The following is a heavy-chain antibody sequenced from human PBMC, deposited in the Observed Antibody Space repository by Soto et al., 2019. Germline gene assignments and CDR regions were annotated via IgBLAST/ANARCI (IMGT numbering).Heavy chain of an antibody. CDR3: ARGREKPGGERNWAYYFDY. V-gene: IGHV3-30-3*01. CDR2: ISYDGSNK. D-gene: IGHD1-26*01. CDR1: GFTFSSYA. J-gene: IGHJ4*02. Sequence: QVQLVESGEGVVQPGRSLRLSCAASGFTFSSYAMHWVRQAPGKRLEWVAVISYDGSNKYYADSVKGRFTISRDNSKNTLYLQMNSLRAEDTAVYYCARGREKPGGERNWAYYFDYWGQGTLVTVSS.